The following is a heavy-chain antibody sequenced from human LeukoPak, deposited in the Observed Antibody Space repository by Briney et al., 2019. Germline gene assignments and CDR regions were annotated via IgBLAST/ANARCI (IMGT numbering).Heavy chain of an antibody. CDR1: GFTFSSYG. J-gene: IGHJ4*02. D-gene: IGHD3-22*01. CDR3: AKDDYYDTSGYRD. Sequence: GGSLRLSCAASGFTFSSYGMHWVRQAPGKGLEWVAFIRYDGTNKYYADSVKGRFTISRDNSKNTLYLQMNSLRAEDTAVYYCAKDDYYDTSGYRDWGQGTLVTVSS. V-gene: IGHV3-30*02. CDR2: IRYDGTNK.